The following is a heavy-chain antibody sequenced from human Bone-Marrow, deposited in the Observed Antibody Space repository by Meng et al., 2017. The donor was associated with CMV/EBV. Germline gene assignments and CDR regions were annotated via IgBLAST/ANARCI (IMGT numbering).Heavy chain of an antibody. CDR1: GDSINTYF. CDR3: ATRRAHSDGRGSWYYQFDH. V-gene: IGHV4-4*07. D-gene: IGHD3-22*01. J-gene: IGHJ4*02. CDR2: LYNSGST. Sequence: QVQLQESGPRLVKPSETLSLTCTVAGDSINTYFLSWIRQPAGKGLEWIGRLYNSGSTNYNPSLNSRVTMSIDTSNKQFSLRPSSVTAADTAVYYCATRRAHSDGRGSWYYQFDHWGQGTLVTVSS.